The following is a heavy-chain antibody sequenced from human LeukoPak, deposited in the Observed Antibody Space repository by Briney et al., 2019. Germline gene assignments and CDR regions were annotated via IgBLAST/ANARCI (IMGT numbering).Heavy chain of an antibody. CDR2: IYYSGST. CDR1: GGSISSGDYY. CDR3: ARDEWSGYDLDY. J-gene: IGHJ4*02. D-gene: IGHD5-12*01. Sequence: SQTLSLTCTVSGGSISSGDYYWSWIRQPPGKGLEWIGYIYYSGSTYYNPSLKSRVTIPVDTSKNQFSLKLSSVTAADTAVYYCARDEWSGYDLDYWGQGTLVTVSS. V-gene: IGHV4-30-4*08.